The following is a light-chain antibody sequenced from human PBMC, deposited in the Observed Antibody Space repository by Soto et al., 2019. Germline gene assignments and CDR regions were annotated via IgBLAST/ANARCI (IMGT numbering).Light chain of an antibody. CDR3: QQYNNWPRT. J-gene: IGKJ1*01. Sequence: EIVMTQSPATLSVSPGERATLSCRASQSVSSNLAWYQQKPGQAPRLLIYGASIRATGIPARFSGSGSGTEFTLTISSLQSEDFAVYYRQQYNNWPRTFGQGTKVDIK. V-gene: IGKV3D-15*01. CDR1: QSVSSN. CDR2: GAS.